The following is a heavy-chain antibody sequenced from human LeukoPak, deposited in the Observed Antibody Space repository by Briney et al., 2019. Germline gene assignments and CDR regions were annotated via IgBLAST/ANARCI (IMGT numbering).Heavy chain of an antibody. J-gene: IGHJ4*02. CDR2: ISSSGSTI. D-gene: IGHD3-3*01. V-gene: IGHV3-48*04. Sequence: GGSLRLSCAASGFTFSSYSMNWVRQAPGKGLEWVSYISSSGSTIYYADSVKGRFTISRDNAKNSLYLQMNSLRAEDTAVYYCASLLRFYTVWGQGTLVTVSS. CDR1: GFTFSSYS. CDR3: ASLLRFYTV.